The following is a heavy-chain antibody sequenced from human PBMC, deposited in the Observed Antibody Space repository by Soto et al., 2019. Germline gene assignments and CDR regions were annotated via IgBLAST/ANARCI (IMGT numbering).Heavy chain of an antibody. CDR3: ARGLTYDYVWGSYRTHAFDY. J-gene: IGHJ4*02. CDR1: GGSFSGYY. V-gene: IGHV4-34*01. CDR2: INHSGST. D-gene: IGHD3-16*02. Sequence: SETLSLTCAVYGGSFSGYYWSWIRQPPGKGLEWIGEINHSGSTNYNPSLKSRVTISVDTSKNQFSLKLSSVTAADTAVYYCARGLTYDYVWGSYRTHAFDYWGQGTLVTV.